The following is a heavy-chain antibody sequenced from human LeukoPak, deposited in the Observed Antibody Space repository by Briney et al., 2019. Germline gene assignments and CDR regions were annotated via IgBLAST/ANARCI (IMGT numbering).Heavy chain of an antibody. J-gene: IGHJ4*02. Sequence: GGSLRLSCSASGFTFSSYEMNWVRQAPGKGLEWVSYISSSGSTIYYADPVKGRFTISRDNAKNSLYLQMNSLRAEDTAVYYCARAGYSSSWSIDYWGQGTLVTVSS. D-gene: IGHD6-13*01. CDR1: GFTFSSYE. CDR3: ARAGYSSSWSIDY. V-gene: IGHV3-48*03. CDR2: ISSSGSTI.